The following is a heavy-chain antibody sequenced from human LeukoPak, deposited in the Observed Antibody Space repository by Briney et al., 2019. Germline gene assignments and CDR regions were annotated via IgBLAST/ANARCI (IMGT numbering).Heavy chain of an antibody. CDR3: AKREYGSGSYHLVY. D-gene: IGHD3-10*01. V-gene: IGHV1-8*01. J-gene: IGHJ4*02. CDR2: MNPKSGNT. Sequence: GASVKVSCKASGCTFTSYDINWVRQATGQGLEWMRWMNPKSGNTGYAQIFQGRVTMTTNTSISTAYRQLSSLRSEDTAVYYCAKREYGSGSYHLVYWGQGTQLTVSS. CDR1: GCTFTSYD.